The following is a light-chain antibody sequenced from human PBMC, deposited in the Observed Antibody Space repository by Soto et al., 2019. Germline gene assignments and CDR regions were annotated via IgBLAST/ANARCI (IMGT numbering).Light chain of an antibody. CDR1: QDISNY. J-gene: IGKJ3*01. Sequence: DIQMTQSPSSLSASVGDRVTITCQASQDISNYLNWYQQKPGKAPKLLIYDASNLETGVPSRFSGSGSGTDFTFTISSLQPEDIATYYCQVGFTFGPGTKVDIK. V-gene: IGKV1-33*01. CDR2: DAS. CDR3: QVGFT.